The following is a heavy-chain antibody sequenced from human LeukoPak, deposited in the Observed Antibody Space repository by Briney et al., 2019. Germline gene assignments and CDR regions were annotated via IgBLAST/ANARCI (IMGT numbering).Heavy chain of an antibody. CDR1: GFTFSSYG. Sequence: GRSLRLSCAASGFTFSSYGMHWVRQAPGKGLEWVAVIWYDGSNKYYADSVKGRFTISRDNPKNTLYLQMNSLRAEDTAVYYCARDLGGSGSPFDYWGQGTLVTVSS. CDR2: IWYDGSNK. V-gene: IGHV3-33*01. CDR3: ARDLGGSGSPFDY. D-gene: IGHD3-10*01. J-gene: IGHJ4*02.